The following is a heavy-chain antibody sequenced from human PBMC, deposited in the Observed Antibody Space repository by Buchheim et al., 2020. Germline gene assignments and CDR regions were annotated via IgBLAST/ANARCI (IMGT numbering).Heavy chain of an antibody. CDR1: GGTFSSYA. CDR3: ARDLGAPGGSYNYAFDI. Sequence: QVQLVQSGAEVKKPGSSVKVSCKASGGTFSSYAISWVRQAPGQGLEWMGRIIPILGIANYAQKFQGRVTITADKSTSTAYMELSSLRSEDTAVYYWARDLGAPGGSYNYAFDIWGQGT. J-gene: IGHJ3*02. D-gene: IGHD5-24*01. CDR2: IIPILGIA. V-gene: IGHV1-69*04.